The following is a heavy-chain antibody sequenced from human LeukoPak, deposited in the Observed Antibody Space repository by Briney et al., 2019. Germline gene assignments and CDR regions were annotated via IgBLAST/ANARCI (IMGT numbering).Heavy chain of an antibody. CDR2: LSSGRST. D-gene: IGHD6-19*01. CDR1: GGSISGTTYF. J-gene: IGHJ1*01. V-gene: IGHV4-39*07. Sequence: SETLSLTCAVSGGSISGTTYFWGWVRQPPGKGLEWLGSLSSGRSTYQNSSLTSRVTISEDTSRNHFSLKLTSVTAADTAIYYCARGIPVAGNEYFQHWGLGTLVTVSS. CDR3: ARGIPVAGNEYFQH.